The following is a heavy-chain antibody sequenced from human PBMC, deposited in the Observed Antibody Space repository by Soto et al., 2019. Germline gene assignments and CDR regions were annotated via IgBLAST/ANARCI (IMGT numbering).Heavy chain of an antibody. D-gene: IGHD2-21*02. CDR1: GGSISSGDYY. Sequence: QVQLQESGPGLVKPSQTLSLTCTVSGGSISSGDYYWSWIRQPPGKGLEWIGYIYYSGSTYYNPSLKSRVTISVDTSKNQFSLKLSSVTAADTAVYYCARETYCGGDCYPTFDYWGQGTLVTVSS. V-gene: IGHV4-30-4*01. J-gene: IGHJ4*02. CDR2: IYYSGST. CDR3: ARETYCGGDCYPTFDY.